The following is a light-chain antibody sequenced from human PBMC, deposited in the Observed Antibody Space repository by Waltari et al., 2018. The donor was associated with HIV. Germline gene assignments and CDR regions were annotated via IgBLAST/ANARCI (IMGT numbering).Light chain of an antibody. CDR2: GND. J-gene: IGLJ3*02. CDR3: QSFDNTLRGV. CDR1: SSNIGAGHD. Sequence: TQPPSVSGAPGQRVTISCTGTSSNIGAGHDVHWYQQLPGTAPKLLIFGNDDRPSGVPDRFSGSKSGSSASLAITGLQPDDEGDYYCQSFDNTLRGVFGGGTKLTVL. V-gene: IGLV1-40*01.